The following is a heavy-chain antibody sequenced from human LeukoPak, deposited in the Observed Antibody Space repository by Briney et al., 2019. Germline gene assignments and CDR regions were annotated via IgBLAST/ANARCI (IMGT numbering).Heavy chain of an antibody. V-gene: IGHV4-38-2*01. CDR3: ARLSPAKEHHYP. J-gene: IGHJ5*02. CDR1: GYSISSGYY. D-gene: IGHD1/OR15-1a*01. Sequence: PSETLSLTCAVSGYSISSGYYWGWIRQPPGKGLEWIGSIYHSGGTYYNPSLKSRVTISVDTSKNQFSLKLSSVTAADTAVYYCARLSPAKEHHYPWGQGTLVTVSS. CDR2: IYHSGGT.